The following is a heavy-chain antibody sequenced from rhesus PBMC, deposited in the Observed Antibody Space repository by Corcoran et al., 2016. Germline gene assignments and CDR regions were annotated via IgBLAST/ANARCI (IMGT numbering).Heavy chain of an antibody. J-gene: IGHJ4*01. CDR2: IYGSGSST. CDR3: ASDRLYSSV. D-gene: IGHD5-12*01. Sequence: QLQLQESGPGLVKPSETLSVTCAVSGGSISSSYWSWIRQAPGKGLEWIGYIYGSGSSTNDNPSRKSRVTLSVDTSKNQLSLKLSSVTAADTAVYYCASDRLYSSVWGQGVLVTVSS. V-gene: IGHV4-169*02. CDR1: GGSISSSY.